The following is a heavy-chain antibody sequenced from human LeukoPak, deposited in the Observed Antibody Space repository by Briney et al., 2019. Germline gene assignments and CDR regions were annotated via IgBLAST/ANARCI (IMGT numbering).Heavy chain of an antibody. Sequence: SETLSLTCAVSGGSISSSNWWSWVRQPPGKGLEWIGHIYYSGSTNYNPSLKSRVTISIDTSKNQFSLKLSSVTAADTAVYYCARGDFSGGYCYDYWGQGTLVTVSS. CDR3: ARGDFSGGYCYDY. J-gene: IGHJ4*02. CDR1: GGSISSSNW. CDR2: IYYSGST. V-gene: IGHV4-4*02. D-gene: IGHD2-15*01.